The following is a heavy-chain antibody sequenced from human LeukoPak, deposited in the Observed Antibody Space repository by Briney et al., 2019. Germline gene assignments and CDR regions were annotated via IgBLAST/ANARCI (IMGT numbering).Heavy chain of an antibody. CDR2: ISGSGGST. CDR1: GFTFSNYA. Sequence: PGGSLRLSCAASGFTFSNYAMSWVRQAPGKGLEWVSAISGSGGSTYYADSVKGRFTISRDNSKNTLYLQMNSLRAEDTAVYYCAKVPRDCSGGSCYGGRFDSWGQGTLVTVSS. V-gene: IGHV3-23*01. J-gene: IGHJ5*01. CDR3: AKVPRDCSGGSCYGGRFDS. D-gene: IGHD2-15*01.